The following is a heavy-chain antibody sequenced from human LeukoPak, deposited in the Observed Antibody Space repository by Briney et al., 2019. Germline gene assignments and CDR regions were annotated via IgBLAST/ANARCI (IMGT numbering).Heavy chain of an antibody. CDR3: ARGHHDHAHVFDY. V-gene: IGHV3-21*01. CDR2: ISTSSNYK. D-gene: IGHD2-8*01. CDR1: GFTFSNYY. Sequence: GGSLRLSCAASGFTFSNYYMSWVRQTPGKGLEWVSSISTSSNYKYYADSVRGRFTISRDNAKNSLYLQMNSLRAEDTAVYYCARGHHDHAHVFDYWGQGTLVTVSS. J-gene: IGHJ4*02.